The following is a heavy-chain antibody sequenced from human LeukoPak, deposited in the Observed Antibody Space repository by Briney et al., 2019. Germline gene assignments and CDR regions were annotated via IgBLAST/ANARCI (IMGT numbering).Heavy chain of an antibody. D-gene: IGHD2-2*01. Sequence: PSETLSLTCTVSGGSINNYYWSWIRQPPGKGLEWIGYIHYIGNTNYNPSLKSRVTVSVDTSKNQFSLKLSSVTAADTAVYYCARDRGECTTTSCYRSYNYMDVWGKGTTVTVSS. CDR1: GGSINNYY. J-gene: IGHJ6*03. V-gene: IGHV4-59*01. CDR2: IHYIGNT. CDR3: ARDRGECTTTSCYRSYNYMDV.